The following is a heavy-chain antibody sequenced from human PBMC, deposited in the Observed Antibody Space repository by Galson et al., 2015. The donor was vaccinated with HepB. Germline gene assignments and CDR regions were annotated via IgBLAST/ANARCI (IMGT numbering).Heavy chain of an antibody. V-gene: IGHV1-69*13. J-gene: IGHJ4*02. Sequence: SVKVSCKASGGTFSSYAISWVRQAPGQGLEWMGGIIPIFGTANYAQKFQGRVTITADESTSTAYMELSSLRSEDTAVYYCARDRSRYDYVWGSYLGGSFDYWGQGTLVTVSS. D-gene: IGHD3-16*01. CDR1: GGTFSSYA. CDR3: ARDRSRYDYVWGSYLGGSFDY. CDR2: IIPIFGTA.